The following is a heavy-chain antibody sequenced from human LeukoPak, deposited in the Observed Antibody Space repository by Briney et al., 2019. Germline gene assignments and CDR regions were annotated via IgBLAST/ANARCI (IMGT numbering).Heavy chain of an antibody. Sequence: PSQTLSLTCTVSGGSISSGGYYWSWIRQHPGKGLEWIGYIYYSGSTYYNPSLKSRVTISVDTSKNQFSLKLSSVTAADTAVYYCARVVVIDDYCYYYGMDVWGQGTTVTVSS. CDR2: IYYSGST. CDR1: GGSISSGGYY. V-gene: IGHV4-31*03. J-gene: IGHJ6*02. D-gene: IGHD3-22*01. CDR3: ARVVVIDDYCYYYGMDV.